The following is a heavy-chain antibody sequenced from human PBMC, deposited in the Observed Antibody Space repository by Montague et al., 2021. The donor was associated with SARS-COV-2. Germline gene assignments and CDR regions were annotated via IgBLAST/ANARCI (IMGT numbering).Heavy chain of an antibody. CDR3: ARDPSRQLLLYPVGDYYYGMDV. J-gene: IGHJ6*02. D-gene: IGHD2-2*02. V-gene: IGHV4-39*07. CDR1: GGSISSSSYY. Sequence: SETLSLTCTVSGGSISSSSYYWGWIRQSPGKGLEWIGSIYYSGSTYYNPSHKSRVTISVDTSKNQFSLKLNSVAAADTAVYYCARDPSRQLLLYPVGDYYYGMDVWGQGTTVTVSS. CDR2: IYYSGST.